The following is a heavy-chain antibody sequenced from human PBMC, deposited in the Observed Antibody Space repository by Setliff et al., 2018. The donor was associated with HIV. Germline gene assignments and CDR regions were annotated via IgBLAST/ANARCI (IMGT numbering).Heavy chain of an antibody. Sequence: PSETLSLTCTVSGGSISSGSYYWSWIRQPAGKGLEWIGRIYTSGSTNYNPSLKSRVTISVDTSKNQFSLKLSSVTAADTAVYYCARDGYNYYAFDIWGQGTMVTVS. CDR2: IYTSGST. V-gene: IGHV4-61*02. J-gene: IGHJ3*02. CDR1: GGSISSGSYY. D-gene: IGHD5-12*01. CDR3: ARDGYNYYAFDI.